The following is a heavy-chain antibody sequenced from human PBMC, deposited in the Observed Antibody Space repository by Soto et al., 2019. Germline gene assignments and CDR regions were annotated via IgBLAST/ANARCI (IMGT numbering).Heavy chain of an antibody. J-gene: IGHJ6*02. V-gene: IGHV3-53*01. CDR2: IYSGGST. CDR3: ARDGGSGSESYYYGMDV. D-gene: IGHD5-12*01. CDR1: GFTVSSNY. Sequence: PGGSLRLSCAASGFTVSSNYMSWVRQAPGRGLEWVSGIYSGGSTYYADSVKGRFTISRDNSKNTLYLQMNSLRAEDTAVYYCARDGGSGSESYYYGMDVWGQGTTVTSP.